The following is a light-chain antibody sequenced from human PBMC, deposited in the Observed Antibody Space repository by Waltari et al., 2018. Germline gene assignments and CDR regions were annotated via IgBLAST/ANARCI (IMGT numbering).Light chain of an antibody. Sequence: IQLTQSPSSLSPSVGDRVTITCRASQGISYFLAWYQQKPGKAPKVLIYAASTLQSGVPARFSGSGSGTDFTLAISSLQPEDFATYYCQHLNSSPPLFGGGTKVEIK. V-gene: IGKV1-9*01. J-gene: IGKJ4*02. CDR2: AAS. CDR3: QHLNSSPPL. CDR1: QGISYF.